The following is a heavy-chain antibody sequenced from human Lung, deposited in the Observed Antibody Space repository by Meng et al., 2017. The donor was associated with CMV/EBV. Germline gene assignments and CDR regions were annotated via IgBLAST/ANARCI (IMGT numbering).Heavy chain of an antibody. CDR1: GQTFTTYW. J-gene: IGHJ4*01. Sequence: GEXXKISCAGSGQTFTTYWIAWVRQLPGNGLEWMGVIHPGDSETRYSPSFQDHVTISADMSLSVAYMQWSGLKASDTAIFYCATVGLDQRFDNWGQGTLVTVSS. CDR2: IHPGDSET. CDR3: ATVGLDQRFDN. D-gene: IGHD1/OR15-1a*01. V-gene: IGHV5-51*01.